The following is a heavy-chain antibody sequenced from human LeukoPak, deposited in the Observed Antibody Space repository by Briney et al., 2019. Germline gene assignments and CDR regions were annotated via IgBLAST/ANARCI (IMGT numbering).Heavy chain of an antibody. Sequence: EESLKISCKGSEYIFTNHWIAWVRQMPGKGLEWMGIIYPGDSDARYSPSFQGQVTISADKSISTAYLQWSSLKASDTAMYYCARQGGSYYDYWGQGTLVTVSS. CDR1: EYIFTNHW. CDR3: ARQGGSYYDY. CDR2: IYPGDSDA. V-gene: IGHV5-51*01. J-gene: IGHJ4*02. D-gene: IGHD1-26*01.